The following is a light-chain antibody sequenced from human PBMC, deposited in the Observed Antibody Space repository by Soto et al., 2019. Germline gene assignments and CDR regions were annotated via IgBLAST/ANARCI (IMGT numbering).Light chain of an antibody. J-gene: IGKJ4*01. Sequence: EIVLTQSPGTLSLSPGERVTLSCRASQSVSSAYLAWYQQRSGQAPRLVIYGASSRASAVPDRFSGSGSGADFTLTISRLEPEDFAVYYCQQYGSSPLTFGGGTKVDIK. CDR3: QQYGSSPLT. V-gene: IGKV3-20*01. CDR1: QSVSSAY. CDR2: GAS.